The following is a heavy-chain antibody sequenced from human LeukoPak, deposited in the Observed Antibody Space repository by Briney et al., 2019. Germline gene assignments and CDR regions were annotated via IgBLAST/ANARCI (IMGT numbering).Heavy chain of an antibody. V-gene: IGHV1-2*02. D-gene: IGHD3-10*01. CDR3: ARQSITMVRGVICWWFDP. CDR2: INPNSGGT. Sequence: ASVKVSCKASGYTFTGYYMHWVRPAPGQGLEWMGWINPNSGGTNYAQKFQGRVTMTRDTSISTAYMELSRLRSDDTAVYCCARQSITMVRGVICWWFDPWGQGTLVTVSS. CDR1: GYTFTGYY. J-gene: IGHJ5*02.